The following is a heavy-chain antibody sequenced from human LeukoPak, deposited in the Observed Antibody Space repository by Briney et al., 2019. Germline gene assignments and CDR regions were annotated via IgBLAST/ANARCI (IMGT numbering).Heavy chain of an antibody. CDR1: GFSFSGHW. J-gene: IGHJ4*02. CDR2: ISPTGSTT. D-gene: IGHD6-6*01. Sequence: PGGSLRLSCIASGFSFSGHWMHWARQLPGKGLVWVSRISPTGSTTSYEDSVKGRFTVSRDNAKNTLYLQVNNLRAEDTAVYYCARGPNSNWSGLDFWGQGTLLTVSS. CDR3: ARGPNSNWSGLDF. V-gene: IGHV3-74*01.